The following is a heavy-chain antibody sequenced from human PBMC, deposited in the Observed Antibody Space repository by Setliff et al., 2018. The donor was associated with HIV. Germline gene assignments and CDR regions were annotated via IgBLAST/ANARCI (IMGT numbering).Heavy chain of an antibody. V-gene: IGHV4-4*02. CDR3: ARGGLDYYYAMDV. J-gene: IGHJ6*02. Sequence: PSETLSLTCAVSGGYISSSNWWSWVRQPPGKGLEWIGEIYHSGITTYNPSLKSRVTISVDSSNNQFSLKLSSVTAADTAVNFCARGGLDYYYAMDVWGQGTTVTVSS. CDR2: IYHSGIT. CDR1: GGYISSSNW.